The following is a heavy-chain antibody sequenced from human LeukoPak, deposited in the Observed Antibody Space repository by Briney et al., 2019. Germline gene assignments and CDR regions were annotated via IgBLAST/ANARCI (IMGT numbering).Heavy chain of an antibody. D-gene: IGHD3-16*01. Sequence: GGSLRLSCVASGFTFRSYGFHWVRQAPGKGLEWVTVTSYDGTNKYYADPVKGRFTASRDNSKNILYLQMNSLRAEDTAVYYRARVMEGGVNYFYFMDVWGKGTTVIVSS. CDR3: ARVMEGGVNYFYFMDV. V-gene: IGHV3-30*04. J-gene: IGHJ6*03. CDR1: GFTFRSYG. CDR2: TSYDGTNK.